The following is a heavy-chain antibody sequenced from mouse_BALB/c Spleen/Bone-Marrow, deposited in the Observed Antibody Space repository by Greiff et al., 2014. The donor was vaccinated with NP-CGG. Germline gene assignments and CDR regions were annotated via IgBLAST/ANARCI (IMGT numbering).Heavy chain of an antibody. J-gene: IGHJ3*01. CDR2: IDPETGGT. Sequence: VQLQQSGAKLVRPGASVTLSCKASGYTFTDYEMHWLKQTPVHGLEWIGAIDPETGGTAYNQKFKGRATLTTDKSSSTAYMELRSLTSEDSAVYYCTRLDSSGYGAYWGQGTLVTVSA. V-gene: IGHV1-15*01. CDR3: TRLDSSGYGAY. D-gene: IGHD3-2*01. CDR1: GYTFTDYE.